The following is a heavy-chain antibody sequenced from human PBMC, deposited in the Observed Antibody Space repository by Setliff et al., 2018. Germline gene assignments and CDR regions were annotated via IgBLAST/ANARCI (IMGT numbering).Heavy chain of an antibody. J-gene: IGHJ6*03. CDR1: GFSISSGYY. D-gene: IGHD6-19*01. V-gene: IGHV4-38-2*01. CDR2: IHHSGKA. Sequence: PSETLSLTCAVSGFSISSGYYWGWIRQPPGKGLEWIVNIHHSGKAYYNPSLKSRVTMSVDTSKNQFSLNLTSVTAADTAVYYCARATSGWYSAYYYYMDVWG. CDR3: ARATSGWYSAYYYYMDV.